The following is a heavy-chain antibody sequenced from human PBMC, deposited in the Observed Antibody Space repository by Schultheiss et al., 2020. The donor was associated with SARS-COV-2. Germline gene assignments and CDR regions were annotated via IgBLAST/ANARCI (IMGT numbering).Heavy chain of an antibody. CDR2: IYYSGST. V-gene: IGHV4-30-4*08. CDR1: GGSVSSGSYY. D-gene: IGHD6-13*01. J-gene: IGHJ4*02. CDR3: AREHSSSWSPIDY. Sequence: SQTLSLTCTVSGGSVSSGSYYWSWIRQPPGKGLEWIGYIYYSGSTYYNPSLKSRVTISVDTSKNQFSLKLSSVTAADTAVYYCAREHSSSWSPIDYWGQGTLVTVSS.